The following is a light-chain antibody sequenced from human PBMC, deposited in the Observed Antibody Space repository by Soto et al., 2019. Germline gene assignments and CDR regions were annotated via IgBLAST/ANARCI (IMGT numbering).Light chain of an antibody. CDR1: QSVGHMF. Sequence: EIVMTQSPATLSVSPGERATLSCRASQSVGHMFLAWFQQKPGQAPRLLIFDAYRRATGIPDRFSGSGSGTEFTLTISRLEPEDFAVYYCQQYGSSSWTFGQGTKV. J-gene: IGKJ1*01. CDR2: DAY. V-gene: IGKV3-20*01. CDR3: QQYGSSSWT.